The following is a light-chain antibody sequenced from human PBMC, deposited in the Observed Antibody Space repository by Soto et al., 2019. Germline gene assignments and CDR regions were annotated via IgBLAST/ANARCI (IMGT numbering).Light chain of an antibody. CDR3: HQYGHAPQT. V-gene: IGKV3-20*01. CDR1: QSVTSSY. Sequence: EIVLTQSPGTLSLSPGERATLSCWASQSVTSSYLAWYQQKRGQAPRLLIYHASNRAAGIPDRFSGSGSGTGFTLNISRLEPEDSAMYYCHQYGHAPQTFGQGTKVEIK. J-gene: IGKJ1*01. CDR2: HAS.